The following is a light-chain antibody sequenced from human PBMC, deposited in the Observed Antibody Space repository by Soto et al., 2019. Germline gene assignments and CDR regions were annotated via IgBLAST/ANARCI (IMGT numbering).Light chain of an antibody. CDR2: EVN. J-gene: IGLJ2*01. CDR3: ASHTTSRTSL. CDR1: SSDVGAYNH. V-gene: IGLV2-14*01. Sequence: QSVLTQVASASGSPGQSITISCTGTSSDVGAYNHVSWYQQRPGKAPKVVIFEVNNRPSGVSNRFSGSKFGNTASLTISGLQTEDEGYYYCASHTTSRTSLFGGGTKLTVL.